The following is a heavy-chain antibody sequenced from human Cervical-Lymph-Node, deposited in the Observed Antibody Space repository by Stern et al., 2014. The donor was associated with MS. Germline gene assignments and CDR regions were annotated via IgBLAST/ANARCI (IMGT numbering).Heavy chain of an antibody. V-gene: IGHV5-51*01. CDR1: GYNFPSYW. J-gene: IGHJ4*02. Sequence: VQLVQSGAEVKKPGESVKISCQGSGYNFPSYWIGWARQMPGKGLEWMGFIYPADSDTRYSPSFQGQVTISADKSISTAYLQWGSLKASDTAMYYCARTRGIAATPFDSWGQGTLVTVSS. CDR3: ARTRGIAATPFDS. D-gene: IGHD2-15*01. CDR2: IYPADSDT.